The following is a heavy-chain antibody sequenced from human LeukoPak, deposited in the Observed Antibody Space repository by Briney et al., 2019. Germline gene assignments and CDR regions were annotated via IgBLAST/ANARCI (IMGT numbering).Heavy chain of an antibody. J-gene: IGHJ4*02. CDR1: GFTFSNYG. CDR2: ITSSSSTM. Sequence: GGSLRLSCGTSGFTFSNYGMSWVRQAPGKGLEWVSYITSSSSTMFYADSVKGRFTISRDNAKNSLYLQMNSLRAEDTAVYYCARDVKSYSSGASYFDYWGQGTLVTVSS. D-gene: IGHD6-19*01. V-gene: IGHV3-48*01. CDR3: ARDVKSYSSGASYFDY.